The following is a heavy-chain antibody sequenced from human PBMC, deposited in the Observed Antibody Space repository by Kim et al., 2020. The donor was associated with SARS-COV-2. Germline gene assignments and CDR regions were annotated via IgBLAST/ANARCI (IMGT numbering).Heavy chain of an antibody. CDR1: GFTFTGYA. V-gene: IGHV3-23*01. CDR2: IDGSDGTT. J-gene: IGHJ5*02. CDR3: MKEGWGWMLDH. D-gene: IGHD2-21*01. Sequence: GGSLRLSCTTSGFTFTGYAMSWVRQAPGKGLEWVSSIDGSDGTTYYVDSVKGRFTISRDNSKNTLYLQMNSLRADVTAVYYCMKEGWGWMLDHLGQVT.